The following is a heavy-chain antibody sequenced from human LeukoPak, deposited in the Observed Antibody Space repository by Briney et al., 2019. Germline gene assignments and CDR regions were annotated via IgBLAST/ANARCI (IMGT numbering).Heavy chain of an antibody. J-gene: IGHJ4*02. Sequence: ASVKVSCKASGGTLSSYAISWVRQAPGQGLEWMGRIIPILGIANYAQKFQGRVTITADKSTSTAYMELSSLRSEDTAVYYCARDSLYGSGSYNFDYWGQGTLVTVSS. V-gene: IGHV1-69*04. CDR2: IIPILGIA. CDR3: ARDSLYGSGSYNFDY. D-gene: IGHD3-10*01. CDR1: GGTLSSYA.